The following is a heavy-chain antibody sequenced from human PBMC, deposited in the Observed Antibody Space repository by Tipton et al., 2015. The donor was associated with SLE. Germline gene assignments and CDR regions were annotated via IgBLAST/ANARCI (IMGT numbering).Heavy chain of an antibody. CDR1: GGSVSNPTDY. D-gene: IGHD7-27*01. CDR3: ARRIITGDDAFDI. J-gene: IGHJ3*02. V-gene: IGHV4-39*01. CDR2: IYYSGSS. Sequence: GLVKPSETLSLTCTVSGGSVSNPTDYWGWIRQPPGKGLEWIGSIYYSGSSYYNPSLKSRVTISADASRNQFSLQLSSVTAGDMAVYYCARRIITGDDAFDIWGQGTMVTVSS.